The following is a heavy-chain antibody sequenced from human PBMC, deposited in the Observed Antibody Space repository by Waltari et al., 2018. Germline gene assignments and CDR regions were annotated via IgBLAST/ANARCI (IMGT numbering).Heavy chain of an antibody. CDR3: ARDDRSIAALQY. V-gene: IGHV3-33*01. CDR1: GCDLDNYG. D-gene: IGHD6-6*01. J-gene: IGHJ4*02. CDR2: IWFDGTTT. Sequence: QVQLVESGGGVVQPGRSLRLSCAAYGCDLDNYGMHWVRQAPGKGLEWVAIIWFDGTTTYYADSVKGRFTISRDSSRNTVYLQMKSLRAEDTAVYYCARDDRSIAALQYWGQGTLVTVSS.